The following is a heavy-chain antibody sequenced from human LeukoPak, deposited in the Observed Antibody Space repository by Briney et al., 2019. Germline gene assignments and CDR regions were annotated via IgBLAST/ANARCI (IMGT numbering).Heavy chain of an antibody. CDR3: ARDYAGSPDY. V-gene: IGHV3-74*03. CDR2: INGGGSTT. Sequence: PGGSLRLSCTASGFTFSTYWINWVRQSPGRGLVWVALINGGGSTTTHADSVKGRFTISRDNAKNTAYLQMNSLRDEDTAVYFCARDYAGSPDYWGQGTLVTVSA. D-gene: IGHD3-10*01. CDR1: GFTFSTYW. J-gene: IGHJ4*02.